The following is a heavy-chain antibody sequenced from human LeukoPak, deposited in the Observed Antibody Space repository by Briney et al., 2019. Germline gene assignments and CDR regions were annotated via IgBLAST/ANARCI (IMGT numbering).Heavy chain of an antibody. CDR2: INPNSGGT. V-gene: IGHV1-2*06. CDR1: GYTFTGYY. CDR3: ARYYYDSSVYFDY. D-gene: IGHD3-22*01. Sequence: ASVKVSCKASGYTFTGYYMHWVRQAPGQGLEWMGRINPNSGGTNYAQKFQGRVTMTRDTSISTAYMELSRLRSDDTAVYYCARYYYDSSVYFDYWGQGTLVTVSS. J-gene: IGHJ4*02.